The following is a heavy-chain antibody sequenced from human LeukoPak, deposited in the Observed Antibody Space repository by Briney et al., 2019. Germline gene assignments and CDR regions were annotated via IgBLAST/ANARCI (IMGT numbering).Heavy chain of an antibody. J-gene: IGHJ6*02. CDR2: ISGSGGST. CDR1: GFTFSSYA. Sequence: GGSLRLSCAASGFTFSSYAMSWVRQAPGKGLEWVSAISGSGGSTYYADSVRGRFTISRDNSKNTLYLQMNSLRAEDTAVYYCAKEGIAAAGGYYYYGMDVWGQGTTVTVSS. CDR3: AKEGIAAAGGYYYYGMDV. D-gene: IGHD6-13*01. V-gene: IGHV3-23*01.